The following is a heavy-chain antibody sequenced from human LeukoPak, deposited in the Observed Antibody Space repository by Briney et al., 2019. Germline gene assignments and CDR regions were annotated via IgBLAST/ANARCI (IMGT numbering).Heavy chain of an antibody. J-gene: IGHJ4*02. CDR2: IYHSGST. D-gene: IGHD5-18*01. V-gene: IGHV4-30-2*01. Sequence: SQTLSLTCAVSGGSISSGGYSWSWIRQPPRKGLEWIVYIYHSGSTYYNPSLKSRVTISVDRSKNQFSLKLSSVTAADTAVYYCARVIQLWYFDYWGQGTLVTVSS. CDR3: ARVIQLWYFDY. CDR1: GGSISSGGYS.